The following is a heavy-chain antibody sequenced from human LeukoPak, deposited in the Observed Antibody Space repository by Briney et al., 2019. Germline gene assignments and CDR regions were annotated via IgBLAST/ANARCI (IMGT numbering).Heavy chain of an antibody. V-gene: IGHV3-7*05. J-gene: IGHJ4*02. Sequence: GGSLRLSCAASGFSFSDCWMNWVRQAPGKGLEWVANIKKDGSEKYYLDSVKGRFTISRDNAKNSLCLQMNSLSAEDMALYYCVAGWGWLPDYWGRGTLVTVSS. CDR3: VAGWGWLPDY. CDR2: IKKDGSEK. CDR1: GFSFSDCW. D-gene: IGHD3-16*01.